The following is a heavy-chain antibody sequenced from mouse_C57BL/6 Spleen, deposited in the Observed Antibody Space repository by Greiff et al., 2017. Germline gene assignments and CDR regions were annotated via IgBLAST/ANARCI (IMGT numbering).Heavy chain of an antibody. CDR3: ARSIRDSSAWFAY. V-gene: IGHV1-50*01. CDR2: IDPSDSYT. J-gene: IGHJ3*01. Sequence: QVQLQQPGAELVKPGASVKLSCKASGYTFTSYWMQWVKQRPGQGLEWIGEIDPSDSYTNYNQKFKGKATLTVDTSSSTAYMQLSSLTSEDSAVYYCARSIRDSSAWFAYWGQGTLVTVSA. D-gene: IGHD3-2*02. CDR1: GYTFTSYW.